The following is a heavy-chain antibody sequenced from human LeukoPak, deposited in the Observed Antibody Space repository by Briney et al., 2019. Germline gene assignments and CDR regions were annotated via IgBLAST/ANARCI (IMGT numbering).Heavy chain of an antibody. CDR2: IYPGDSDT. CDR3: ARVDTAMGLPYYFDY. V-gene: IGHV5-51*01. D-gene: IGHD5-18*01. J-gene: IGHJ4*02. Sequence: GESLKISCKGSGYSFTSYWIGWVRQMPGKGLEWMGIIYPGDSDTRYSPSFQGQVTISADKSISTAYLQWSSLKASDTAMYYCARVDTAMGLPYYFDYWGQGTLVTVSS. CDR1: GYSFTSYW.